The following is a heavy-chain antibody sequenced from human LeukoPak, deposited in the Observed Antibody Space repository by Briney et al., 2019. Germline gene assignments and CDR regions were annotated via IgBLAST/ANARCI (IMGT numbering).Heavy chain of an antibody. V-gene: IGHV3-7*01. Sequence: GSLRLSCAASGFTFSHFWMSWVRQAPGKGLEWVAYIKKTGSETYYVDSVKGRFTITRDNTRNSLFLQMYGLRAEDTAVYFCAREDGYCSGGNCYSYFDSWGQGTLVTVSS. CDR2: IKKTGSET. CDR3: AREDGYCSGGNCYSYFDS. D-gene: IGHD2-15*01. J-gene: IGHJ4*02. CDR1: GFTFSHFW.